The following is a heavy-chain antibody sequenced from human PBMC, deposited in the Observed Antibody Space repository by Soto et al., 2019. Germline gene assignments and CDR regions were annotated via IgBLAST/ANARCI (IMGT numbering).Heavy chain of an antibody. V-gene: IGHV4-34*01. CDR3: ARVVVEDDFWSGYPNWFDP. D-gene: IGHD3-3*01. CDR1: GGSFSGYY. CDR2: INHSGST. Sequence: SETLSLTCAVYGGSFSGYYWSWIRQPPGKGLEWVGEINHSGSTNYNPSLKSRVTISVDTSKNQFSLKLSSVTAADTAVYYCARVVVEDDFWSGYPNWFDPWGQGTRVNVSS. J-gene: IGHJ5*02.